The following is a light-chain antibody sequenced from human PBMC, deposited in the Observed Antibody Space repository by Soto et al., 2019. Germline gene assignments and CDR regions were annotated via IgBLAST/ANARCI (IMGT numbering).Light chain of an antibody. CDR1: QSVGSY. CDR3: QQYGGSFRV. CDR2: GAS. V-gene: IGKV3-20*01. Sequence: EIVLTQSPATLSLSTGERATLSCRASQSVGSYLAWYQQKPGQAPRLLIYGASSRATGIPDRFSGSGSGTDFTLTISRLEPEDFAVYYCQQYGGSFRVFGPGTKVDIK. J-gene: IGKJ3*01.